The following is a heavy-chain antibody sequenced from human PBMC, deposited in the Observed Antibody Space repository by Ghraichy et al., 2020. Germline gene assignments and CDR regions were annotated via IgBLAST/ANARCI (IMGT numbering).Heavy chain of an antibody. CDR3: ARDLGIYCSSISCPIDY. J-gene: IGHJ4*02. Sequence: ASVKVSCKASGYTFTDYYMHWVRQAPGQGPEWLGWINPNTGATNFPQKFQGRVTMTRDTSITTFYMEVSRLRSDDTAVYYCARDLGIYCSSISCPIDYWGQGTLVTVSS. CDR1: GYTFTDYY. CDR2: INPNTGAT. D-gene: IGHD2-2*01. V-gene: IGHV1-2*02.